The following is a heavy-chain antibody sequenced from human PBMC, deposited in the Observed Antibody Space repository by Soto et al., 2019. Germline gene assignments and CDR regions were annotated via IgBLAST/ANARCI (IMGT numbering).Heavy chain of an antibody. V-gene: IGHV4-34*01. CDR2: INHSGST. Sequence: SETLSLTCAVYGGSSSGYYWSWIRQPPGKGLEWIGEINHSGSTNYNPSLKSRVTISVDTSKNQFSLKLSSVTAADTAVYYCARGLVRRKSGPWYAFAIWGQGTMDT. CDR3: ARGLVRRKSGPWYAFAI. D-gene: IGHD3-9*01. J-gene: IGHJ3*02. CDR1: GGSSSGYY.